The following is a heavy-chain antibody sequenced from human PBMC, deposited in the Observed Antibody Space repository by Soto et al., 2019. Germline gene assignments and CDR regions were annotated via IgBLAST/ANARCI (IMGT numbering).Heavy chain of an antibody. J-gene: IGHJ4*02. CDR1: GYTFTSYG. CDR2: ISAYNGNT. CDR3: ARAGSDGSGWYYFGY. Sequence: ASVKVSCKASGYTFTSYGISWVRQAPGQGLEWMGWISAYNGNTNYAQKLQGRVTMTTDTSTSTAYMELRSLRSDDTAVYYCARAGSDGSGWYYFGYWGQGTLVTVSS. D-gene: IGHD6-19*01. V-gene: IGHV1-18*01.